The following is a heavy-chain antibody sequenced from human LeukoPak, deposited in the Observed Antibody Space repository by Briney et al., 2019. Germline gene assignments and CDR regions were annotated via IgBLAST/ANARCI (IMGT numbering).Heavy chain of an antibody. CDR2: ISAYSGNT. V-gene: IGHV1-18*01. CDR1: GYTFTSYG. Sequence: ASVKVSCKASGYTFTSYGIGWVRQAPGQGLEWMGWISAYSGNTNYAQKLQGKVTMTTDTSTSTAYMELRSLRSDDTAVYYCARDTLGYCSSTSCYPYYYYGMDVWGQGTTVTVS. D-gene: IGHD2-2*01. J-gene: IGHJ6*02. CDR3: ARDTLGYCSSTSCYPYYYYGMDV.